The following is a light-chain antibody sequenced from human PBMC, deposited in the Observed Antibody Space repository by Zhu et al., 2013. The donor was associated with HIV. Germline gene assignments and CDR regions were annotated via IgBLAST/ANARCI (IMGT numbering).Light chain of an antibody. J-gene: IGKJ1*01. CDR1: QSVTNSY. Sequence: EIVLTQSPGTLSLSPGERATLSCRASQSVTNSYLAWYQQKPGQAPRLLIYGASVRATGIPDRFSGSGSGTDFTLTISGLEPEDFAVYYCQQYGSSPRTFGQGTKVEIK. CDR3: QQYGSSPRT. V-gene: IGKV3-20*01. CDR2: GAS.